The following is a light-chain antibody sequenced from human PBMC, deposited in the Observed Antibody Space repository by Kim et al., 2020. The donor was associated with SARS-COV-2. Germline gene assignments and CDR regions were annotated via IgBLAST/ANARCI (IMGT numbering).Light chain of an antibody. CDR1: SSDVGGYSY. J-gene: IGLJ1*01. V-gene: IGLV2-14*03. Sequence: QLITISSTGTSSDVGGYSYVSWYQQHPGKAPKLMICDVSNRPSGVSNRFSGSKSGNTASLTISGLQAEDEADYYCSSYTRSTTNYVFGTGTKVTVL. CDR2: DVS. CDR3: SSYTRSTTNYV.